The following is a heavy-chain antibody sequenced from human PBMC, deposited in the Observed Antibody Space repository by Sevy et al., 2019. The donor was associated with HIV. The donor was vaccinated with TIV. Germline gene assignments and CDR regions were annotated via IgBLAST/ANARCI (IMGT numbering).Heavy chain of an antibody. CDR2: IGGSGGNT. J-gene: IGHJ4*02. CDR3: ARNPSYVGCYTIFDH. D-gene: IGHD1-26*01. Sequence: GGSLRLSCAASGFTYSNYAMTWVRQAPGKGLEWVSVIGGSGGNTYSADSVKRRFTISRDNTRNTLYLQMNNLRAEDTTIDYCARNPSYVGCYTIFDHWGRGTLVTVSS. V-gene: IGHV3-23*01. CDR1: GFTYSNYA.